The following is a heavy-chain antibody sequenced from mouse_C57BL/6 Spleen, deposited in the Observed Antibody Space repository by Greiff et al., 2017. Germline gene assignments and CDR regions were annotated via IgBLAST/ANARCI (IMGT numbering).Heavy chain of an antibody. V-gene: IGHV5-17*01. CDR1: GFTFSDYG. CDR3: ARAGDYGSSYVAMDY. Sequence: VQLKESGGGLVKPGGSLKLSCAASGFTFSDYGMHWVRQAPEKGLEWVAYISSGSSTIYYADTVKGRFTISRDNAKNTLFLQMTSLRSEDTAMYYCARAGDYGSSYVAMDYWGQGTSVTVSS. D-gene: IGHD1-1*01. CDR2: ISSGSSTI. J-gene: IGHJ4*01.